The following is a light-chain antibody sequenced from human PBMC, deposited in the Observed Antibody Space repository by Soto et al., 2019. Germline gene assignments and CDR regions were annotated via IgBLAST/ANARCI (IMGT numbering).Light chain of an antibody. CDR2: GAS. Sequence: ETVLTQSPGTLSLSPGERATLSCRASQSVSSSYLAWYQQKPGQAPRLLIYGASSRATGIPDRFSGSGSGTAFTLTISRLEPEDFAVYYCQQYGSSPPTFGQGPKVEIK. CDR1: QSVSSSY. V-gene: IGKV3-20*01. CDR3: QQYGSSPPT. J-gene: IGKJ1*01.